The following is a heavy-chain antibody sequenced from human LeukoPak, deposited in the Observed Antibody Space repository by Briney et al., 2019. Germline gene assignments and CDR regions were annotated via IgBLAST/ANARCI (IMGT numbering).Heavy chain of an antibody. CDR3: AKDLGDDCGGDCPPDAFDI. J-gene: IGHJ3*02. V-gene: IGHV3-23*01. CDR1: GFTFSSYA. D-gene: IGHD2-21*01. Sequence: GGSLRLSCAASGFTFSSYAMTWVRQAPGKGLEWVSALSGSGGNTYYADSVKGRFTISRDNSKNTLYLQMNSLRAEDTAVYYCAKDLGDDCGGDCPPDAFDIWGQGTMVTVSS. CDR2: LSGSGGNT.